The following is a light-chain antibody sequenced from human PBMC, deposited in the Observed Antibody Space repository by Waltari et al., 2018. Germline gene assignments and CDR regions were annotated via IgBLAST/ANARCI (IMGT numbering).Light chain of an antibody. J-gene: IGLJ3*02. CDR2: DVS. Sequence: QSALTQSASVSGSPGQSITTPCTGPLSAFAVFNYVSWYQQHPGKAPQLMIYDVSKRPSGVSNRFSGSKSGNTASLTISGLQAEDEADYYCSSYTSTWVFGGGTKLTVL. CDR1: LSAFAVFNY. CDR3: SSYTSTWV. V-gene: IGLV2-14*01.